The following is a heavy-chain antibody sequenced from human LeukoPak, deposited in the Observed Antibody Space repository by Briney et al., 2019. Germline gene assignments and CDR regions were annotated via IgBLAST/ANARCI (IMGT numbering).Heavy chain of an antibody. V-gene: IGHV4-39*07. CDR3: TRVYNPDYYYYMDV. J-gene: IGHJ6*03. Sequence: PSETLSLTCTVSGGSISSSSFHWGWIRQPPGKGLEWIGSIYYSGSTDYNPSLKSRVTISVDTSKNQFSLSLRSVTAADTAVYYCTRVYNPDYYYYMDVWGKGTTVTVSS. CDR2: IYYSGST. CDR1: GGSISSSSFH. D-gene: IGHD1-14*01.